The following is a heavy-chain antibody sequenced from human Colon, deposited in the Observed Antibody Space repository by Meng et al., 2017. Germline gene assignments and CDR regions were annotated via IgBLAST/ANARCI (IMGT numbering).Heavy chain of an antibody. J-gene: IGHJ4*01. CDR1: DFTFSNYW. V-gene: IGHV3-74*01. CDR3: ARGPDILTGSFSSYFAY. CDR2: INSDETNT. D-gene: IGHD3-9*01. Sequence: GESLKISCAVSDFTFSNYWMHWVRQAPGKGLVWVAGINSDETNTNYADSVKGRFTISRDNAKNTLYLQMNSLRAEDAAVYYCARGPDILTGSFSSYFAYWGHG.